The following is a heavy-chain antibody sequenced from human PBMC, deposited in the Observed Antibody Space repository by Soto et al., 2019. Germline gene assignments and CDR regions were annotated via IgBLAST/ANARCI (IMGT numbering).Heavy chain of an antibody. CDR2: IYYSGST. V-gene: IGHV4-61*01. D-gene: IGHD5-18*01. CDR3: AIGVDTAMVTDY. CDR1: GGSVSSGSYY. J-gene: IGHJ4*02. Sequence: SETLSLTCTVSGGSVSSGSYYWSWIRQPPGKGLEWIGYIYYSGSTNYNPSLKSRVTISVDTSKNQFSLKLSSVTAADTAVYYCAIGVDTAMVTDYWGQGTLVTVSS.